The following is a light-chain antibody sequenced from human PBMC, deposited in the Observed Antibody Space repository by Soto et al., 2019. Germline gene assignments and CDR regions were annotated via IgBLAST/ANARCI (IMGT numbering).Light chain of an antibody. CDR1: SSDVGGYNY. Sequence: QAVVTQPASVSGSPGQSITISCTGTSSDVGGYNYVSWYQQHPGKAPKLMIYDVSNRPSGVSNRFSGSKSGNTASLTISGLQAEDEADYYCSSYTSSSTLPQNVFGTGTKVTVL. V-gene: IGLV2-14*01. CDR2: DVS. CDR3: SSYTSSSTLPQNV. J-gene: IGLJ1*01.